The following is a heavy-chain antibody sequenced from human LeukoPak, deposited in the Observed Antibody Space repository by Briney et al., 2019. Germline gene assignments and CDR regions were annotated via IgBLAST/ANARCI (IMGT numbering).Heavy chain of an antibody. V-gene: IGHV4-39*06. CDR1: GFTFSSYW. Sequence: GSLRLSCAASGFTFSSYWMSWVRQPPGKGLEWIGSIYYSGSTYYNPSLKSRVTISVDTSKNQFPLKLSSVTAADTAVYYCARAGYSSSWYSDWFDPWGQGTLVTVSS. J-gene: IGHJ5*02. CDR3: ARAGYSSSWYSDWFDP. D-gene: IGHD6-13*01. CDR2: IYYSGST.